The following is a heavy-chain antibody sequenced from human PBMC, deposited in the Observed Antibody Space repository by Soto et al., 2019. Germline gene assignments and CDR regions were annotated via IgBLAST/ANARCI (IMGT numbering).Heavy chain of an antibody. CDR1: GYTFTSYA. Sequence: ASVKVSCKASGYTFTSYAIQWVRQAPGQSLEWMGWINAGNGNTKYSQKFQGRVTITRDTSASTAYMELSSLRSEDTAVYYCARGITLPTPLDYWGQGTLVTVSS. D-gene: IGHD1-20*01. J-gene: IGHJ4*02. V-gene: IGHV1-3*01. CDR3: ARGITLPTPLDY. CDR2: INAGNGNT.